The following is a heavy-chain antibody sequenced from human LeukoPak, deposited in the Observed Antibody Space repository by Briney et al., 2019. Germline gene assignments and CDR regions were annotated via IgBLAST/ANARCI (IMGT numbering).Heavy chain of an antibody. CDR3: ARGTRDGYNLHGFPSY. CDR1: GYTFTSYD. Sequence: ASVKVSCKASGYTFTSYDINWVRQATGQGLEWMGWMNPNSGNTGYAQKFQGRVTITRNTSISTAYMELSSLRSEDTAVYYCARGTRDGYNLHGFPSYWGQGTLVTVSS. V-gene: IGHV1-8*03. J-gene: IGHJ4*02. D-gene: IGHD5-24*01. CDR2: MNPNSGNT.